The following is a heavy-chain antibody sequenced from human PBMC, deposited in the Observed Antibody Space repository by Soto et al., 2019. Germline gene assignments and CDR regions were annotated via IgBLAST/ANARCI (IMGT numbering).Heavy chain of an antibody. CDR1: GFTFRNYD. CDR2: ISAAGDT. CDR3: ARTDRDFYGLDV. Sequence: EVQLVESGGGLVQPGGSLRLSCEASGFTFRNYDMHWVRQGTGKGLEWVSGISAAGDTDYADSVEGRFTISRENAQNSFFVQMNSLRVGDTAVYYCARTDRDFYGLDVWGQGTTVIVSS. J-gene: IGHJ6*02. V-gene: IGHV3-13*01.